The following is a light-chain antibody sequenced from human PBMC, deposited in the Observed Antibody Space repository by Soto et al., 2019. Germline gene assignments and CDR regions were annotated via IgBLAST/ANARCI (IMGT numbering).Light chain of an antibody. V-gene: IGLV2-14*01. CDR2: EVS. CDR3: TSYTTSSLYV. CDR1: SSDVGNYIY. J-gene: IGLJ1*01. Sequence: SVLTQPASETGSPGQAITISCTGTSSDVGNYIYVFWFQQHPGKAPKLIISEVSNRPSGVSSRFSGSKPGNTAFLTISGLQAEDEDHYCCTSYTTSSLYVFGTGTKVTVL.